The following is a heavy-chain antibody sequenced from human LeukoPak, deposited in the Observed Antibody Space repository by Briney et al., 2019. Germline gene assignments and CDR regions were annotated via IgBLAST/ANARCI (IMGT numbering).Heavy chain of an antibody. J-gene: IGHJ4*02. Sequence: ASVKVSCKASGYTFTSYAMHWVRQAPGQRPEWMGWINAGNGNTKYSQKFQGRVTITRDTSASTAYMELSSLRSEDTAVYYCASSGAWYSSSRNFDYWGQGTLVTVSS. CDR3: ASSGAWYSSSRNFDY. V-gene: IGHV1-3*01. CDR2: INAGNGNT. D-gene: IGHD6-6*01. CDR1: GYTFTSYA.